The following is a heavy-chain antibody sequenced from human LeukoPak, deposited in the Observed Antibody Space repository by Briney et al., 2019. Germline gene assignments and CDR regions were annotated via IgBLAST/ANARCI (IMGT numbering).Heavy chain of an antibody. CDR3: AKDLGAVAGKNPTDY. CDR1: GFTFSSYA. Sequence: GGSLRLSCAASGFTFSSYAMDWVRQAPGKGLEWVSAISGSGGSTNYAGSVKGRFTISRDNSKSTLYLQMNSLRAEDTAVYYCAKDLGAVAGKNPTDYWGQGTLVTVSS. J-gene: IGHJ4*02. CDR2: ISGSGGST. D-gene: IGHD6-19*01. V-gene: IGHV3-23*01.